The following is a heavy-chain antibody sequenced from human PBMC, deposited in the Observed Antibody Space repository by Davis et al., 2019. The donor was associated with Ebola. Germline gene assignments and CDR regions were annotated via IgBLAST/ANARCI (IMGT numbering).Heavy chain of an antibody. V-gene: IGHV3-23*01. Sequence: PGGSLRLSCAASGFTVSSNYMSWVRQAPGKGLEWVSAISGSGGSTYYADSVKGRFTISRDNSKNTLYLQMNNLRAEDTAVYYCAKGGPGRGCGGTSCPFDYWGQGTLVTVSS. CDR3: AKGGPGRGCGGTSCPFDY. D-gene: IGHD2-2*01. J-gene: IGHJ4*02. CDR2: ISGSGGST. CDR1: GFTVSSNY.